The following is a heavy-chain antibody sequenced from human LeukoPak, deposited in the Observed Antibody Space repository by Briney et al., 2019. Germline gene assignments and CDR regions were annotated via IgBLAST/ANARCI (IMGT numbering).Heavy chain of an antibody. D-gene: IGHD5-24*01. CDR3: ARSDGESHAFDI. CDR1: GFTFSSYA. CDR2: ISYDGSNK. J-gene: IGHJ3*02. Sequence: GGSLRLSCAASGFTFSSYATHWVRQAPGKGPEWVAVISYDGSNKYYADSVKGRFTISRDNSKNTLYLQMNSLRAEDTAVYYCARSDGESHAFDIWGQGTVVTVSS. V-gene: IGHV3-30*04.